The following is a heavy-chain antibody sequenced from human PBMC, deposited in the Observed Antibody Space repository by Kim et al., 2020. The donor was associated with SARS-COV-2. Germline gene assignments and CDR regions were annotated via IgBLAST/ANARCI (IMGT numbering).Heavy chain of an antibody. CDR3: ARFGSIAVAGTGEYYF. Sequence: SETLSLTCTVSGGSISSSSYYWGWIRQPPGKGLEWIGSIYYSGSTYYNPSLKSRVTISVDTSKNQFSLKLSSVTAADTAVYYCARFGSIAVAGTGEYYF. CDR2: IYYSGST. CDR1: GGSISSSSYY. V-gene: IGHV4-39*01. J-gene: IGHJ4*01. D-gene: IGHD6-19*01.